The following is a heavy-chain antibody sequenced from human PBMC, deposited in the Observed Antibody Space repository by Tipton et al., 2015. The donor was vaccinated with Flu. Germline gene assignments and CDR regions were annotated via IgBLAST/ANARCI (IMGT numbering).Heavy chain of an antibody. CDR1: VGSISSYN. V-gene: IGHV4-4*07. J-gene: IGHJ4*02. D-gene: IGHD5-18*01. CDR3: AREHGYHVF. CDR2: IYSGGST. Sequence: TLSLTCTVSVGSISSYNWNWIRQPAGKGLEWIGRIYSGGSTNYNPSLKRRVTISLDMSKCQFSLQLTSVTAADTAVYFCAREHGYHVFWGQGKLVTVSS.